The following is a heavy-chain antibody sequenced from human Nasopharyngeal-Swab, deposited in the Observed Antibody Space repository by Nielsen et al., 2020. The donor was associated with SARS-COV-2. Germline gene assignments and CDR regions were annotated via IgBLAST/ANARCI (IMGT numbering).Heavy chain of an antibody. CDR2: ISGSGGST. V-gene: IGHV3-23*01. CDR1: GFTFSSYA. Sequence: GGSLRLSCAASGFTFSSYAMSWVRQAPGKGLEWVSAISGSGGSTYYADSVKGRFTTSRDNSKNTLYLQMNSLRAEDTAVYYCANRQSYYDILTGYYDDAFDIWGQGTMVTVSS. CDR3: ANRQSYYDILTGYYDDAFDI. D-gene: IGHD3-9*01. J-gene: IGHJ3*02.